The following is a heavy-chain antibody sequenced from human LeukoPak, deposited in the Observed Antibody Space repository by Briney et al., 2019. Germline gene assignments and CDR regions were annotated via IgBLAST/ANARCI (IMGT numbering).Heavy chain of an antibody. D-gene: IGHD3-10*01. CDR2: ISSSSSYI. Sequence: GGSLRLSCAASGFSFSDYTMNWVRQAPGKGLEWVSSISSSSSYIYYADSVKGRFTISRDNAKNSLYLQMNSLRAEDTAVYYCARDDVLLGKYAFDIWGQGTMVTVSS. CDR1: GFSFSDYT. J-gene: IGHJ3*02. CDR3: ARDDVLLGKYAFDI. V-gene: IGHV3-21*01.